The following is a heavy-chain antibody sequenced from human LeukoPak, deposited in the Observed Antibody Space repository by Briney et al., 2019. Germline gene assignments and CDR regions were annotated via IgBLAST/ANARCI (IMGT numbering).Heavy chain of an antibody. V-gene: IGHV4-59*01. D-gene: IGHD4-17*01. CDR2: IYYSGST. Sequence: SETLSLTCTVSGGSISSYYWSWIRQPPGKGLEWIGYIYYSGSTNYNPSLKSRVTISVDTSKNQFSLKLSSVTAADTAVYYCARAPYGDLTFDYWGQGTLVTVPS. CDR3: ARAPYGDLTFDY. J-gene: IGHJ4*02. CDR1: GGSISSYY.